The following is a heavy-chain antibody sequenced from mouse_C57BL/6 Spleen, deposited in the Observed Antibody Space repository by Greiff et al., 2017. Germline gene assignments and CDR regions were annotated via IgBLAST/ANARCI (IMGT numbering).Heavy chain of an antibody. CDR1: GYAFSSSW. CDR2: IYPGDGDT. D-gene: IGHD1-1*01. CDR3: ARDYYYGSSYWYFDV. J-gene: IGHJ1*03. V-gene: IGHV1-82*01. Sequence: VKLQQSGPELVKPGASVKISCKASGYAFSSSWMNWVKQRPGKGLEWIGRIYPGDGDTNYNGKFKGKATLTADKSSSTAYMQLSSLTSEDSAVYFCARDYYYGSSYWYFDVWGTGTTVTVSS.